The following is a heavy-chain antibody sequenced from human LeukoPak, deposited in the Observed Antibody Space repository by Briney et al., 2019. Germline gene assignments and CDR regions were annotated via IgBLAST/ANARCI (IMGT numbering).Heavy chain of an antibody. CDR2: VYNSGST. Sequence: KPSETLSLTCTVSGGSFSNYYWSWIRQPPGKGLEWIGYVYNSGSTNYNPSLKSRVTISMDTSRNQFSLKLNSVTAADTAVYYCAKSNGYGLIDIWGQGTMVTVSS. V-gene: IGHV4-59*12. J-gene: IGHJ3*02. CDR1: GGSFSNYY. D-gene: IGHD3-10*01. CDR3: AKSNGYGLIDI.